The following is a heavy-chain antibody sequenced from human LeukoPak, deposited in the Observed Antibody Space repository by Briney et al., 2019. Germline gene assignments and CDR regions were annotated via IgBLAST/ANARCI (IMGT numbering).Heavy chain of an antibody. V-gene: IGHV4-59*07. CDR3: ARRFGSGHPIDY. J-gene: IGHJ4*02. CDR1: GGPISSFY. Sequence: SDTLSLPCTVSGGPISSFYFIWLRQPPGKGLVWIGSIYNTGSTNYNPSLKGRVTISVDTSRNQLTLHLKSVTAADTAVYYCARRFGSGHPIDYWGQGTLLTVSS. D-gene: IGHD3-10*01. CDR2: IYNTGST.